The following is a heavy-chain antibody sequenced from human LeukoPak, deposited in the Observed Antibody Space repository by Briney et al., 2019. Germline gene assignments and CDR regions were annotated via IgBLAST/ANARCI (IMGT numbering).Heavy chain of an antibody. D-gene: IGHD6-19*01. CDR3: ASRRVAVPSTRAFDY. J-gene: IGHJ4*02. V-gene: IGHV3-48*03. Sequence: GSLRLSCAASGFTFSSYEMNWVRQAPGKGLEWVSYISGPSIQYADSVKGRFTISRDDAKNSLYLQMNSLRAEDTGVYFCASRRVAVPSTRAFDYWGQGTLVSVSS. CDR1: GFTFSSYE. CDR2: ISGPSI.